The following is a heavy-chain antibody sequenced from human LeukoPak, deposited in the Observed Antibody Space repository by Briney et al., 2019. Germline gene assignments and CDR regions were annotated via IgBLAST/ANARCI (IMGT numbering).Heavy chain of an antibody. V-gene: IGHV3-23*01. Sequence: GGSLRLSCAASGFTFSSFAMSWVRQAPGKGLEWVSAISGSGGSTYYADSVKGQFTISRDNSKNTLYLQMNSLRAEDTAVYYCATTGYSSRNYWGQGTLVTVSS. D-gene: IGHD6-13*01. J-gene: IGHJ4*02. CDR3: ATTGYSSRNY. CDR1: GFTFSSFA. CDR2: ISGSGGST.